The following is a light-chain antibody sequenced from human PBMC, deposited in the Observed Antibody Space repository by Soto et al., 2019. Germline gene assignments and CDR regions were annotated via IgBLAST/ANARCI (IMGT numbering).Light chain of an antibody. J-gene: IGKJ5*01. Sequence: EIVMTQSPATLSVSPGERATLSCRASQSVSSNLAWYQQKPGQAPRLLIYGASTRATGIPARFSGSGSGTDFTLTISSLESGDLAVYYCQQRSSWPLITFGQGTRLEIK. CDR3: QQRSSWPLIT. CDR2: GAS. V-gene: IGKV3-15*01. CDR1: QSVSSN.